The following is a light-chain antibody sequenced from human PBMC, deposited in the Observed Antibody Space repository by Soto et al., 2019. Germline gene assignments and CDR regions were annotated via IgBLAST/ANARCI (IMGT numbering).Light chain of an antibody. CDR2: EVN. J-gene: IGLJ2*01. CDR1: SSDVGSYDL. V-gene: IGLV2-23*02. Sequence: QSVLTQPASVSGSPGQSITISCTGTSSDVGSYDLVSWYQHHSGKAPKIIIYEVNKRPSGISDRFSGSKSGNTASLTISGLPAEDEADYFCCSFVRTNGLLFGGGTKLTVL. CDR3: CSFVRTNGLL.